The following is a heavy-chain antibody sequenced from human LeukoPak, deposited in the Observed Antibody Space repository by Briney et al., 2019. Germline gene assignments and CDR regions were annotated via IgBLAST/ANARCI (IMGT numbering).Heavy chain of an antibody. J-gene: IGHJ5*02. CDR1: GGSFSVYY. D-gene: IGHD6-13*01. CDR2: INHSGST. V-gene: IGHV4-34*01. Sequence: SETLSLTCAVYGGSFSVYYWSWIRQPPGKGLEWIGEINHSGSTNYNPSLKSRVTISVDTSKNQFSLKLSSVTAADTAVYYCARGKGGRKKQQLVNWFDPWGQGTLVTVSS. CDR3: ARGKGGRKKQQLVNWFDP.